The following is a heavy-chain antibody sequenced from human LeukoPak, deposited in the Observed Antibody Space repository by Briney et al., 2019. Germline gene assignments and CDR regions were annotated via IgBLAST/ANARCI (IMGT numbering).Heavy chain of an antibody. Sequence: GASVKVSCKASGYTFTSYDINWVRQATGQGLEWMGWMNPNSGNTGYAQKFQGRVTMTEDTSTDTAYMELSSLRSEDTAVYYCATGQANWGVFDYWGQGTLVTVSS. CDR3: ATGQANWGVFDY. D-gene: IGHD7-27*01. CDR1: GYTFTSYD. J-gene: IGHJ4*02. CDR2: MNPNSGNT. V-gene: IGHV1-8*02.